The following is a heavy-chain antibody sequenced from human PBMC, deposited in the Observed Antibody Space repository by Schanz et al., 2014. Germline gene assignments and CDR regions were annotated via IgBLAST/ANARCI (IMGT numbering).Heavy chain of an antibody. V-gene: IGHV1-2*06. Sequence: QVRLVQSGAEVKKPGASVKVSCKASGYTFIDYSLNWVRQAPGQGLEWMGRINPNSGGTNYAQKFQGRVTMTRETSISTVYMELTRLTFDDTAIYYCARDSDVSKYNLFDSWGQGTLVTVSS. CDR3: ARDSDVSKYNLFDS. CDR1: GYTFIDYS. CDR2: INPNSGGT. J-gene: IGHJ5*01.